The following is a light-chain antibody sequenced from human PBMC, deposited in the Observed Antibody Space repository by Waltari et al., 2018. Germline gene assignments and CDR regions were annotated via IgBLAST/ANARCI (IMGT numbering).Light chain of an antibody. CDR2: AAS. J-gene: IGKJ5*01. CDR1: RSINSF. CDR3: QQSYGTPPNG. Sequence: DIQMTQSPSSLSASIGDRVTITCRTSRSINSFLNWYQQKPGKAPKRLIYAASNLQTDVPSRFSGSGSGTEYTLTISSLQPEDFATYYCQQSYGTPPNGFGQGTRLDI. V-gene: IGKV1-39*01.